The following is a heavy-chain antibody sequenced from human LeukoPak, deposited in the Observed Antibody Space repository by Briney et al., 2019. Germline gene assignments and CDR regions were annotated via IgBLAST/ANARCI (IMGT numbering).Heavy chain of an antibody. CDR3: ARDGYSSSWDY. CDR2: IYYSGST. Sequence: SETLSLTCTVSGGSISSHYRSWIRQPPGKGLEWIGYIYYSGSTNYNPSLKSRVTISVDTSKNQFSLKLSSVTAADTAVYYCARDGYSSSWDYWGQGTLVTVSS. V-gene: IGHV4-59*11. D-gene: IGHD6-13*01. CDR1: GGSISSHY. J-gene: IGHJ4*02.